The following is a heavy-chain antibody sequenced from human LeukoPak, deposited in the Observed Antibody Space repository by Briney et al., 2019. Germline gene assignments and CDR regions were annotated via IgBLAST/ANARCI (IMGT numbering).Heavy chain of an antibody. Sequence: PGGSLRLSCAASGFTFRTYWMSWVRQAPGKGLEWVANIKQDGNEKYYVDSVKGRFTISRDNAKNSLDLQMNSLRAEDTAVYYCARDTLGEGEDANYAVYYFDYRGQGTPVTVSS. CDR2: IKQDGNEK. CDR3: ARDTLGEGEDANYAVYYFDY. CDR1: GFTFRTYW. D-gene: IGHD4/OR15-4a*01. V-gene: IGHV3-7*01. J-gene: IGHJ4*02.